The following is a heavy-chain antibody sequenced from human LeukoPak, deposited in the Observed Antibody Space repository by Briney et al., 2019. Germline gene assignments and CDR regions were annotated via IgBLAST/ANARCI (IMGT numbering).Heavy chain of an antibody. V-gene: IGHV3-21*01. CDR3: ARRYCSSTNCYSFDY. D-gene: IGHD2-2*01. CDR2: IDTSSTYK. Sequence: GGSLRLSCAAPGFTFSSYIMNWVRQAPGKGLEWVSSIDTSSTYKYYADSVKGRFTISRDNAKNSLYLQMNSLRAGDTAVYYCARRYCSSTNCYSFDYWGQGTLVTVSS. J-gene: IGHJ4*02. CDR1: GFTFSSYI.